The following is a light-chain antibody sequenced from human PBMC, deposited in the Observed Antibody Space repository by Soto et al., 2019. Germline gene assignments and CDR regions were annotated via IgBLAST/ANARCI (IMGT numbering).Light chain of an antibody. J-gene: IGLJ2*01. Sequence: QSVLTQPPSASGTPGQRVTISCSGSSSNIGSNYVYWYQQLPGTVPQLLIYRNSERPSGVPDRFSSSKSGTSASLAISGLRSEDEADYYCAAWDDSLSGVVFGGGTKVTVL. V-gene: IGLV1-47*01. CDR2: RNS. CDR3: AAWDDSLSGVV. CDR1: SSNIGSNY.